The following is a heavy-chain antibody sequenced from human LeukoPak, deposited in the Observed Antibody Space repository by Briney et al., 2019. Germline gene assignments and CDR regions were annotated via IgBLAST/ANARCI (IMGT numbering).Heavy chain of an antibody. J-gene: IGHJ5*02. CDR1: GYTFTSYG. CDR2: ISACNGNT. Sequence: ASVKVSCKASGYTFTSYGISWVRQAPGQGPERMGWISACNGNTNYAQKLQGRVTMTTDTSTSTAYMELRSLRSDDTAVYYCARLIDFWSGYYANWFDPWGQGTLVTVSS. CDR3: ARLIDFWSGYYANWFDP. V-gene: IGHV1-18*01. D-gene: IGHD3-3*01.